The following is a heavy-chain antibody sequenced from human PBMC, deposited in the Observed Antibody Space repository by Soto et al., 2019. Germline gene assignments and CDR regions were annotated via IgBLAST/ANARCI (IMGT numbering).Heavy chain of an antibody. CDR3: ARDVTATVPDAFDI. CDR2: IIPILGIA. D-gene: IGHD5-18*01. V-gene: IGHV1-69*08. Sequence: QVQLVQSGAEVKKPGSSVKVSCKASGGTFSSYTISWVRQAPGQGLEWMGRIIPILGIANYSQKFKGRVTITADKSMSAAYMGLSSLRSEDTAVYYCARDVTATVPDAFDIWGQGTMVTVSS. CDR1: GGTFSSYT. J-gene: IGHJ3*02.